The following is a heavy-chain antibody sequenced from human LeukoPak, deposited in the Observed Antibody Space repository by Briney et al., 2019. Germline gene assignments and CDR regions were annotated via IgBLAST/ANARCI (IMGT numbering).Heavy chain of an antibody. CDR1: GFTFGTYS. J-gene: IGHJ4*02. Sequence: PGGSLRLSCAASGFTFGTYSVNSVRQAPGKGLEWVSYISSSSSTIYYADSVKGRFTISRDNAKNSLYLQMNSLRAEDTAVYYGARNYEFLCGYYVLPDYWGQGTLVTVSS. CDR2: ISSSSSTI. CDR3: ARNYEFLCGYYVLPDY. D-gene: IGHD3-3*01. V-gene: IGHV3-48*01.